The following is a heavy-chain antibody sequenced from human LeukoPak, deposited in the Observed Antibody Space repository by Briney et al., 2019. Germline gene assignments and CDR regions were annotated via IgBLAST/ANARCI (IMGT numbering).Heavy chain of an antibody. CDR2: ISGSGGST. D-gene: IGHD3-10*01. CDR3: AKSGPSGSPTHFDY. V-gene: IGHV3-23*01. CDR1: GFTFSSYS. Sequence: GGSLRLSCAASGFTFSSYSMNWVRQAAGKGLEWVSAISGSGGSTYYADSVKGRFTISRDNSKNTLYLQMNSLRAEDTAVYYCAKSGPSGSPTHFDYWGQGTLVTVSS. J-gene: IGHJ4*02.